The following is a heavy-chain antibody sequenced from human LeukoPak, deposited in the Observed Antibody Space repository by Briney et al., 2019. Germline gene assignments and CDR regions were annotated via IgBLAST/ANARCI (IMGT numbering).Heavy chain of an antibody. V-gene: IGHV3-23*01. J-gene: IGHJ5*02. CDR1: GFAFSNSV. CDR3: AKLPTGYPNWFDP. D-gene: IGHD3-9*01. Sequence: GGSLRLSCAASGFAFSNSVMGWVRQAPGKGLEWVSAIGGSGDSTYYTDSVTGRFTISRDNSKNTLYLQMNSLRAEDTALYYCAKLPTGYPNWFDPWGQGTLVTVPS. CDR2: IGGSGDST.